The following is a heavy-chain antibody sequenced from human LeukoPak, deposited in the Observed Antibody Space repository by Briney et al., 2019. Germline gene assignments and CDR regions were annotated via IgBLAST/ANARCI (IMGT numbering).Heavy chain of an antibody. V-gene: IGHV3-30*18. CDR3: ANTGLGYCSGGSCYFGGPFDY. D-gene: IGHD2-15*01. Sequence: GGSLRLSCAASGFTFSSYGMYWVRQAPGEGLGWVAVISYDGSNKYYVDSVKGRFTISRDNSKNTLYLQMNSLRAEDTAVYYCANTGLGYCSGGSCYFGGPFDYWGQGTLVTVSS. CDR2: ISYDGSNK. J-gene: IGHJ4*02. CDR1: GFTFSSYG.